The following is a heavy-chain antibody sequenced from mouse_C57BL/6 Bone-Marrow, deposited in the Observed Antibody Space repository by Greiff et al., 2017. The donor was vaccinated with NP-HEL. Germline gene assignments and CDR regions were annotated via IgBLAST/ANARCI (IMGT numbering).Heavy chain of an antibody. Sequence: VMLVESGPGLVAPSQSLSITCTVSGFSLTSYAISWVSQPPGKGLEWIGVIWTGGGTNYNSALKSRLSISKDNSRSQVFLKMNSLQTDDTARYYCARPLLLYARDYWGQGTSVTVSS. CDR2: IWTGGGT. CDR3: ARPLLLYARDY. CDR1: GFSLTSYA. D-gene: IGHD1-1*01. V-gene: IGHV2-9-1*01. J-gene: IGHJ4*01.